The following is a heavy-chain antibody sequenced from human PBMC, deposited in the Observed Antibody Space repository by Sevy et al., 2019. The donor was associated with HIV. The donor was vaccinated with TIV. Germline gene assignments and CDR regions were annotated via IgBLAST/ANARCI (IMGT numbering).Heavy chain of an antibody. D-gene: IGHD5-12*01. CDR2: ISGSGGST. V-gene: IGHV3-23*01. CDR1: GFTFSSYV. J-gene: IGHJ4*02. CDR3: AKDKVLYSGYDYYFDY. Sequence: GGSLRLSCTASGFTFSSYVISWVRQAPGKGLEWVSAISGSGGSTYYADSVKGRFTISRDNSKNTLYLQMNSLRAEDTAVYYCAKDKVLYSGYDYYFDYWGQGTLITVSS.